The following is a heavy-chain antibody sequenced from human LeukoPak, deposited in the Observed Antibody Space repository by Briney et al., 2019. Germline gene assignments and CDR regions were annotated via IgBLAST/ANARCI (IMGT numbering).Heavy chain of an antibody. CDR1: GFTFSSYS. V-gene: IGHV3-21*01. D-gene: IGHD3-10*01. Sequence: PGGSLRLSCAASGFTFSSYSMNWVRQAPGKGLEWVSSISSSNTYIYYADSVKGRFTISRDNAKNSLYLQMNSLRVEDTAVYYCARKGRDLRPDAFDIWGQGTMVTVSS. J-gene: IGHJ3*02. CDR3: ARKGRDLRPDAFDI. CDR2: ISSSNTYI.